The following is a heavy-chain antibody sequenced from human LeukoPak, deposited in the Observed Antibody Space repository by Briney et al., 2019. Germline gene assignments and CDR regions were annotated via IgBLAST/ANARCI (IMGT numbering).Heavy chain of an antibody. CDR2: INTNTGNP. CDR1: GYTFTSYA. J-gene: IGHJ3*02. Sequence: ASVKVSCKASGYTFTSYAMNWVLQAPGQGLEWMGWINTNTGNPTYAQGFTGRFVFSLDTSVSTAYLQISSLKAEDTAVYYCARDQKLVRSNDAFDIWGQGTMVTVSS. V-gene: IGHV7-4-1*02. CDR3: ARDQKLVRSNDAFDI. D-gene: IGHD6-13*01.